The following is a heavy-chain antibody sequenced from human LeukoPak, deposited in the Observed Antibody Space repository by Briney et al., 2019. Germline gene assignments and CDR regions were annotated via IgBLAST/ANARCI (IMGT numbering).Heavy chain of an antibody. D-gene: IGHD1-26*01. Sequence: ASVKVSCKASGYTFTSYDINWVRQATGQGLEWMGWMNPNSGNTGYAQKFQGRVTMTRDTSISTAYMELSRLRSDDTAVYYCARVGAARGSLGYWGQGTLVTVSS. CDR3: ARVGAARGSLGY. CDR2: MNPNSGNT. CDR1: GYTFTSYD. V-gene: IGHV1-8*01. J-gene: IGHJ4*02.